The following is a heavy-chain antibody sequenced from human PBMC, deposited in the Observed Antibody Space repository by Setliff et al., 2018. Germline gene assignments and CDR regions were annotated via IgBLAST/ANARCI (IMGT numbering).Heavy chain of an antibody. V-gene: IGHV4-59*04. CDR2: MYHSGSV. CDR3: TVYNTGSSKDHY. Sequence: SETLSLTCTVPGTSISSYYWSWIRQPPGKGLEWIGNMYHSGSVYYNPSLKSRVTISVDTSKNQFSLKLSSVTAADTALYYCTVYNTGSSKDHYWGQGTPVTVSS. J-gene: IGHJ4*02. D-gene: IGHD2-8*02. CDR1: GTSISSYY.